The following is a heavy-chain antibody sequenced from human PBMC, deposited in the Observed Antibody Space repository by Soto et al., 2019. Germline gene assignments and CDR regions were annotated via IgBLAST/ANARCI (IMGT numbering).Heavy chain of an antibody. CDR1: GFTFSSYG. D-gene: IGHD6-6*01. V-gene: IGHV3-30*18. J-gene: IGHJ3*02. Sequence: QVQLVESGGGVVQPGRSLKLSCAASGFTFSSYGMHWVRQAPGKGLKWVAVISYDGSKKYYADSVKGRFTISRDNSKNTLYLQMNSLRAEDTAVYFCAKIQIAARPEDDAFDIWGQGTMVTVSS. CDR3: AKIQIAARPEDDAFDI. CDR2: ISYDGSKK.